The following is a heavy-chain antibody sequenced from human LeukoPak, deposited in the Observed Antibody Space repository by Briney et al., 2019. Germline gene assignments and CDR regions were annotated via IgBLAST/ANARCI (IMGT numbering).Heavy chain of an antibody. CDR2: ISSSGSTI. CDR1: GITFSSYE. J-gene: IGHJ4*02. Sequence: PGGFLRLSCAASGITFSSYELNWVRQAPGKGLEWVSYISSSGSTIYYADSVKGRFTISRDNAKNSLYLQMNSLRAEDTAVYYCARQMYFDYWGQGTLVTVSS. CDR3: ARQMYFDY. V-gene: IGHV3-48*03.